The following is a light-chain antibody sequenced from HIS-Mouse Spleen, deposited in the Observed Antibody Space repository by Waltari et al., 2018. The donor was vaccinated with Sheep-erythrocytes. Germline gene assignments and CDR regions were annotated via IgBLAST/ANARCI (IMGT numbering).Light chain of an antibody. CDR2: EVS. CDR3: SSYAGSNNWV. CDR1: SSDVGGYNY. Sequence: QSALTQPPSASGSPGQSVTISCTGTSSDVGGYNYVSWYQQHPGKAPKLMIYEVSKRPPGVPERFSGSESGNTASLTVAGLQAEDEADYYCSSYAGSNNWVFGGGTKLTVL. V-gene: IGLV2-8*01. J-gene: IGLJ3*02.